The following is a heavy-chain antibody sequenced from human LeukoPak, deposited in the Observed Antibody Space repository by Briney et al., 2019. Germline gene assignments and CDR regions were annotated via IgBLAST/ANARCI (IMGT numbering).Heavy chain of an antibody. J-gene: IGHJ1*01. CDR1: GYTFTTYS. D-gene: IGHD2-21*01. Sequence: GASVKVSCKASGYTFTTYSMHWVRQAPGQGLEWMGIINPSGGSTSYAQTFQGRVTMTRDMSTSTVYMELSSLRSEDTAVYYCATGSHIMAYFQHWGQGTLVTVSS. CDR3: ATGSHIMAYFQH. V-gene: IGHV1-46*01. CDR2: INPSGGST.